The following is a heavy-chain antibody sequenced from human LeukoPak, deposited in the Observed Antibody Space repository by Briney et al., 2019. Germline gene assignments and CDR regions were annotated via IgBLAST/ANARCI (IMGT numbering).Heavy chain of an antibody. V-gene: IGHV3-30*03. CDR1: KFTFSHFD. CDR2: LLYNGSDK. Sequence: GGSLRLSCVASKFTFSHFDMHWVRQAPGQGLQWLSSLLYNGSDKKYADSVKGRFTISRDNSKNTLFLQMSGLRVEDTAVYYCARELSRFTMIGNRLDGLDLWGQGTMVTVTS. J-gene: IGHJ3*01. CDR3: ARELSRFTMIGNRLDGLDL. D-gene: IGHD3-22*01.